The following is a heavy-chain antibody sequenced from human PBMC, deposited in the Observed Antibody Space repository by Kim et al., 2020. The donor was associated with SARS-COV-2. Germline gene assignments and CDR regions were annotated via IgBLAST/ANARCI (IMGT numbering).Heavy chain of an antibody. D-gene: IGHD2-15*01. J-gene: IGHJ4*02. CDR3: VRGGYTSAWWTPDY. Sequence: GGSLRLSCAASGFTFSDYSMNWVRQAPGKGLEWVSSICSSSIYIYYADSVKGRFTISRDNAKSSLYLQMNSLRAEDTAVYYCVRGGYTSAWWTPDYWGQGTLVTVSS. V-gene: IGHV3-21*01. CDR1: GFTFSDYS. CDR2: ICSSSIYI.